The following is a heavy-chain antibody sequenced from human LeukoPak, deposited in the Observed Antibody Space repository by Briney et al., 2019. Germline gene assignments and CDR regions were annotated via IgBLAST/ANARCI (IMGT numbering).Heavy chain of an antibody. Sequence: SGGSLRLSCAASGFTFSNYWMSWVRQAPGKGLEWVTNIKHDGSAKYYVDSVKGRFTTSRDNTKNSLFLQMNSLRAEDTAVYYCARDNDGFDIWGQGTIVTVSS. J-gene: IGHJ3*02. CDR1: GFTFSNYW. CDR2: IKHDGSAK. CDR3: ARDNDGFDI. V-gene: IGHV3-7*03.